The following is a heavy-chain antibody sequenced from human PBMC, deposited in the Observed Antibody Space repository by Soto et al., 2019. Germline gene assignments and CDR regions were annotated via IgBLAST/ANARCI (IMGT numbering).Heavy chain of an antibody. Sequence: QEQLVQSGADIKKPGASVKVSCKASGHTFSGYYVHWVRQAPGQGLEWMGWVNPNSGGTHYAQKFQWRVYMTRDTSLSAVYMELRSLRPDDMAVYFCASDFVGDDWTVTTGEFGRLWGQGTLVTVSS. CDR2: VNPNSGGT. CDR3: ASDFVGDDWTVTTGEFGRL. J-gene: IGHJ4*02. CDR1: GHTFSGYY. D-gene: IGHD3-16*01. V-gene: IGHV1-2*02.